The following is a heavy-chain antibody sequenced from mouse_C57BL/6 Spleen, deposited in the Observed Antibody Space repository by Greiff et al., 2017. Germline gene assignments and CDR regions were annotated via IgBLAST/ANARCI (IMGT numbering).Heavy chain of an antibody. J-gene: IGHJ4*01. V-gene: IGHV1-76*01. CDR3: AREGLFYAMDY. CDR2: IYPGSGNT. Sequence: VQLQQSGAELLRPGASVKLSCKASGYTFTDYYINWVKQRPGQGLEWIARIYPGSGNTYYNEKFKGKATLTAEKSSSTAYMQLSSLTSEDSAVYFCAREGLFYAMDYWGQGTSVTVSS. CDR1: GYTFTDYY.